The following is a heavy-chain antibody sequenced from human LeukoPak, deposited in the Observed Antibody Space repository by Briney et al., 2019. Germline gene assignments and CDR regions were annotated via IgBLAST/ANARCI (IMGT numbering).Heavy chain of an antibody. Sequence: SSETLSLTCTVSGGSISSSSYYWGWIRQPPGKGLEWIGSIYYSGSTYYNPSLKSRVTISVDTSKNQFSLKLSSVTAADTAVYYCARDPVWELRGGSWFDPWGQGTLVTVSS. V-gene: IGHV4-39*07. J-gene: IGHJ5*02. CDR3: ARDPVWELRGGSWFDP. D-gene: IGHD1-26*01. CDR2: IYYSGST. CDR1: GGSISSSSYY.